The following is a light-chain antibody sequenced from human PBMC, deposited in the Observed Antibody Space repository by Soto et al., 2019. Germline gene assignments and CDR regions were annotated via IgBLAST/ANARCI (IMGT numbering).Light chain of an antibody. Sequence: VSLSPRERATLSCRASQSVKTFLFWYQQRLGQAPSLLIHDASHRAAGIPARFSGSGFGTDFTLTISSLEPEDAGVYYCQPLSHCLPIPSGHVRRLEF. V-gene: IGKV3-11*01. CDR1: QSVKTF. J-gene: IGKJ5*01. CDR2: DAS. CDR3: QPLSHCLPIP.